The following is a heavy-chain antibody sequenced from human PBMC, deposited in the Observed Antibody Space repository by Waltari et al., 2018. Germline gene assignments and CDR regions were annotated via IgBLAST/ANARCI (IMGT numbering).Heavy chain of an antibody. V-gene: IGHV1-2*02. Sequence: QVQLVQSGAEVKKPGASVKVSCKASGYTFTGYYMHWVRQSPGQGLEWMGWINPNSGGTNYAQKFQGRVTMTRDTSISTAYMELSRLRSDDTAVYYCARDHGDSSGYYWGGLDYWGQGTLVTVSS. CDR2: INPNSGGT. J-gene: IGHJ4*02. CDR1: GYTFTGYY. CDR3: ARDHGDSSGYYWGGLDY. D-gene: IGHD3-22*01.